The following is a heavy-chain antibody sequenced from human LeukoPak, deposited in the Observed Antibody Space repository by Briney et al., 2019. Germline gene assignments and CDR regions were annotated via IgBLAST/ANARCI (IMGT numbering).Heavy chain of an antibody. Sequence: GGSLRLSCAASGFTFSSYAMSWVRQTPGKGLEWVSAISAGGDGTYYADSVKGRFAISRDTSKNTLNLQMNSLRAEDTAVYYCARDLSSSSGRWFDPWGQGTLVTVSS. CDR2: ISAGGDGT. J-gene: IGHJ5*02. D-gene: IGHD6-6*01. V-gene: IGHV3-23*01. CDR3: ARDLSSSSGRWFDP. CDR1: GFTFSSYA.